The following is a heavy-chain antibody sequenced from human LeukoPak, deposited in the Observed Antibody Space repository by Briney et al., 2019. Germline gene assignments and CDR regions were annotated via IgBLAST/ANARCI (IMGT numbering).Heavy chain of an antibody. CDR3: ARECNWNDVSGMDV. J-gene: IGHJ6*02. D-gene: IGHD1-20*01. Sequence: GGSLRLSCAASGFTFSSYGMHWVRQAPGKGLEWVAVIWYDGSNKYYADSVKGRFTISRDNSKNTLYLQMNSLRAEDTAVYYCARECNWNDVSGMDVWGQGTTVTVSS. V-gene: IGHV3-33*01. CDR1: GFTFSSYG. CDR2: IWYDGSNK.